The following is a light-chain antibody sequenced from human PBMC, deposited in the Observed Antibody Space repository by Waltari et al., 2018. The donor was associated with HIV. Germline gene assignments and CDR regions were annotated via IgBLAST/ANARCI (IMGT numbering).Light chain of an antibody. CDR3: ATWDDRLNGPV. V-gene: IGLV1-44*01. CDR2: NND. CDR1: SSNIGTPT. J-gene: IGLJ3*02. Sequence: QSLLTQPPPASGTPGRGITISCSGSSSNIGTPTVNWYQQFPRSAPKLLIYNNDLRPSGVPDRFSGSKSGTSASLAISRLQPADEADYYCATWDDRLNGPVFGGGTKVTVL.